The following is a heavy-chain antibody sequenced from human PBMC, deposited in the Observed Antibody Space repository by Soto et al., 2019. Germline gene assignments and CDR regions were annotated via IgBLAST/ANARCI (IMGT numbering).Heavy chain of an antibody. CDR2: ISYSGST. CDR1: GGSISSGGYY. Sequence: QVQLQESGPGLVEPSQTLSLTCTVSGGSISSGGYYWSWIRQHPGKGLEWIGYISYSGSTYYNPSLKTRVNILVDASENHFSLKLTSVTAADTAVYYCARRKQNYYGMDIWGQGTTVTVSS. CDR3: ARRKQNYYGMDI. J-gene: IGHJ6*02. V-gene: IGHV4-31*03.